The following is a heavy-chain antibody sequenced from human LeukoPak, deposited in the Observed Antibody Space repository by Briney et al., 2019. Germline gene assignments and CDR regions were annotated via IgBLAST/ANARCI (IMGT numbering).Heavy chain of an antibody. CDR3: ARFSVTKYYGMDV. CDR1: GFTFSDYW. D-gene: IGHD4-17*01. J-gene: IGHJ6*02. Sequence: PGGSLRLSCAASGFTFSDYWMTWDRQAPGKGLEWVANIRQDGDKRSYGGSVMGRFAISRDNAENTLYLQLNSLRAEDTAVYYCARFSVTKYYGMDVWGQGTTVTVSS. V-gene: IGHV3-7*01. CDR2: IRQDGDKR.